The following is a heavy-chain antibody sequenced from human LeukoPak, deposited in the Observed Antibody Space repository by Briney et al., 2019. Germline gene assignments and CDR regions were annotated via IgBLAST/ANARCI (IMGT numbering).Heavy chain of an antibody. V-gene: IGHV4-59*08. CDR2: IYYSGST. J-gene: IGHJ4*02. D-gene: IGHD3-9*01. CDR3: ARSTLFYDILTGFDY. Sequence: SETLSLTCTVSGASITSYYWSWIRQPPGKGLEWIGYIYYSGSTTYKPSLKSRVTISVDMSKNQFSLKLSSVTAADTAVYYCARSTLFYDILTGFDYWGQGTLVTVSS. CDR1: GASITSYY.